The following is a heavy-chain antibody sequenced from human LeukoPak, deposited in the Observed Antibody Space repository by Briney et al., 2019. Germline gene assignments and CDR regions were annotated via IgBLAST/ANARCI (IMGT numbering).Heavy chain of an antibody. CDR2: IYYSGST. D-gene: IGHD6-19*01. V-gene: IGHV4-39*07. Sequence: SETLSLTCTVSGGSISSYYWGWIREPPGKGLEWIGSIYYSGSTYYNPSLKSRVTISVDTSKNQFSLKLSSVTAADTAVYYCARGGRLVLGFDYWGQGTLVTVSS. CDR3: ARGGRLVLGFDY. J-gene: IGHJ4*02. CDR1: GGSISSYY.